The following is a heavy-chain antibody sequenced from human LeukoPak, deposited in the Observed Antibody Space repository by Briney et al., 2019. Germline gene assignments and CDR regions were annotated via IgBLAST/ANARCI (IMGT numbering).Heavy chain of an antibody. J-gene: IGHJ4*02. V-gene: IGHV4-4*07. Sequence: PSETMSLTSTVSGGSISSYYWSWIRQPAGKGLEWIGRIYTSGSTNYNPSLKGRVPMSVDTSKNQFSLKLSSVTAADTAVYYCARDSIVVVTGIFDYWGQGTLVTVSS. D-gene: IGHD2-21*02. CDR3: ARDSIVVVTGIFDY. CDR2: IYTSGST. CDR1: GGSISSYY.